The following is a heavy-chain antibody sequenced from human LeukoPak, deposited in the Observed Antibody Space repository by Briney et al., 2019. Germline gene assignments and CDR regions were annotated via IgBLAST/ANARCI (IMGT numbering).Heavy chain of an antibody. J-gene: IGHJ4*02. V-gene: IGHV1-69*04. Sequence: SVKVSCKASGGTFSSYAISWVRQAPGQGLEWMGRIIPIFGIANYAQKFQGRVTITADKSTSTAYMELSSLRSEDTAVYYCARDRGAGTTFCDYWGQGTLVTVSS. D-gene: IGHD1-1*01. CDR2: IIPIFGIA. CDR1: GGTFSSYA. CDR3: ARDRGAGTTFCDY.